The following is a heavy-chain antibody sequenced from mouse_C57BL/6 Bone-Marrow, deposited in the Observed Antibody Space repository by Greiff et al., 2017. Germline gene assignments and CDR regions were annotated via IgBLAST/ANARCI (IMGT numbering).Heavy chain of an antibody. CDR2: IDPGNGDT. CDR1: GFNFKDDY. V-gene: IGHV14-4*01. Sequence: EVQLQQSGAELVRPGASVKLSCTASGFNFKDDYIHWVKQRPEQGLEWIGWIDPGNGDTEYTSKFKGKATLTADTSSNTAYLQLSSLTSEDTAVYFCATVGGNYFDFWGRGNPITVAA. J-gene: IGHJ2*01. CDR3: ATVGGNYFDF. D-gene: IGHD1-1*02.